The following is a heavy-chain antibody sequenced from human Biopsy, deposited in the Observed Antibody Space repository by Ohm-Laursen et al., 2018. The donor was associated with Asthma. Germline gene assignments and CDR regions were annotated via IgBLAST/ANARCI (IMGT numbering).Heavy chain of an antibody. CDR1: GFTFGDYW. D-gene: IGHD2-21*01. CDR2: IKQDGSDK. J-gene: IGHJ4*02. CDR3: AKDERSYYGSDSKYMQPVPLGD. V-gene: IGHV3-7*05. Sequence: SLRLSCAASGFTFGDYWMSWVRQVPGKGLEWVANIKQDGSDKYYLDSVKGRFTISRDKSENTLYLQMNSLTAEDTAVYHCAKDERSYYGSDSKYMQPVPLGDWGQGTLVIVSA.